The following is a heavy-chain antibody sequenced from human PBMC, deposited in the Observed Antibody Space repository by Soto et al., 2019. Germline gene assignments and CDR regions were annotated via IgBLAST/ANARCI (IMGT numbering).Heavy chain of an antibody. V-gene: IGHV3-23*01. CDR2: ISGSGSST. Sequence: EVQLLESGGGLVEPGGSRRLSCAASGFTFSSYTMSWVRQAPGKGLEWVSTISGSGSSTYSADSVKGRFTISRDNSNNPLYLQMNSLRVEDTAIYYCAKAWGIDYWGQGTLVTVSS. J-gene: IGHJ4*02. CDR1: GFTFSSYT. CDR3: AKAWGIDY. D-gene: IGHD7-27*01.